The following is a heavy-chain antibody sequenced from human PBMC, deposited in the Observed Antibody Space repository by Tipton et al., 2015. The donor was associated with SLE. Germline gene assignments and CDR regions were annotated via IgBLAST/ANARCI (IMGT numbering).Heavy chain of an antibody. CDR3: ARVVDIVVVVAGTDYFDY. D-gene: IGHD2-15*01. CDR1: GGSISSYY. Sequence: LRLSCTVSGGSISSYYWGWIRQPPGKGLEWIGSIYYSGSTYYNPSLKSRVTISVDTSKNQFSLKLSSVTAADTAVYYCARVVDIVVVVAGTDYFDYWGQGTLVTVSS. J-gene: IGHJ4*02. CDR2: IYYSGST. V-gene: IGHV4-39*07.